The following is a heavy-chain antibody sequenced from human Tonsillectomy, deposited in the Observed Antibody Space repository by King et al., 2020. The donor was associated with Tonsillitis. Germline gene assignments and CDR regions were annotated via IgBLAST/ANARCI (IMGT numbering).Heavy chain of an antibody. V-gene: IGHV3-23*04. D-gene: IGHD2-15*01. CDR1: GFSFSTYP. CDR3: VKEERCSGGRCYTIPFFDH. J-gene: IGHJ4*02. Sequence: VQLVESGGGLVQPGGSLRLSCEASGFSFSTYPMSWGRRAPGKGLEWVSAISERGGTTYYADSVTGRFTVSRDNFQNTVYLQINSLRAEDAAIYYCVKEERCSGGRCYTIPFFDHWGQGTLVTV. CDR2: ISERGGTT.